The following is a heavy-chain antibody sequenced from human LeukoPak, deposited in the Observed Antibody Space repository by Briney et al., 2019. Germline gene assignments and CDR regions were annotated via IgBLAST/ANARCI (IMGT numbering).Heavy chain of an antibody. CDR3: AKVNRSYDYVWGSYRQSYYFDY. J-gene: IGHJ4*02. V-gene: IGHV3-30*04. CDR2: ISFDGSNK. D-gene: IGHD3-16*02. Sequence: GGSLRLSCAASGFTFSSYAMHWVRQAPGKGLEWVAVISFDGSNKYYADSVKGRFTISRDNSKNTLYLQMNSLRAEDTAVYYCAKVNRSYDYVWGSYRQSYYFDYWGQGTLVTVSS. CDR1: GFTFSSYA.